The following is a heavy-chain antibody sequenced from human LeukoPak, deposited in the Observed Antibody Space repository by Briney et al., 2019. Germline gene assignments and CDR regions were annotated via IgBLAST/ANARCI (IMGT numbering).Heavy chain of an antibody. Sequence: PSETLSPTCTVSGGSISSYYWSWIRQPPGKGLEWIGYIYYSGSTNYNPSLKSRVTISVDTSKNQFSLKLSSVTAADTAVYYCARATTVAPSGSSTYYYYYYGMDVWGQGTTVTVSS. CDR2: IYYSGST. CDR1: GGSISSYY. D-gene: IGHD4-23*01. V-gene: IGHV4-59*01. J-gene: IGHJ6*02. CDR3: ARATTVAPSGSSTYYYYYYGMDV.